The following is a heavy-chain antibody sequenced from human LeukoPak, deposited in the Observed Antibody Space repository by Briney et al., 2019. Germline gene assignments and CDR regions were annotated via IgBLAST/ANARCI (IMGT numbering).Heavy chain of an antibody. V-gene: IGHV4-61*02. J-gene: IGHJ5*02. CDR1: GGSISSGSYY. CDR2: IYTSGST. CDR3: AREPYSSSWYDINWFDP. Sequence: PSETLSLTCTVSGGSISSGSYYWSWIRQPAGKGLEWIGRIYTSGSTNYNPSLKSRVTISVDTSKNQFSPKLSSVTAADTAVYYCAREPYSSSWYDINWFDPWGQGTLVTVSS. D-gene: IGHD6-13*01.